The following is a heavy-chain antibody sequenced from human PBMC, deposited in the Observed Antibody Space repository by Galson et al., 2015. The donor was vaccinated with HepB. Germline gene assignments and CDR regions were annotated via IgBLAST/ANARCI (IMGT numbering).Heavy chain of an antibody. V-gene: IGHV4-34*01. Sequence: TCAVYGGSFSGYYWSWIRQPPGKGLEWIGEINHSGSTNYNPSLKSRVTISVDTSKNQFSLKLSSVTAADTAVYYCAGHERADSGYYFDYWGQGTLVTVSS. CDR1: GGSFSGYY. D-gene: IGHD3-10*01. J-gene: IGHJ4*02. CDR3: AGHERADSGYYFDY. CDR2: INHSGST.